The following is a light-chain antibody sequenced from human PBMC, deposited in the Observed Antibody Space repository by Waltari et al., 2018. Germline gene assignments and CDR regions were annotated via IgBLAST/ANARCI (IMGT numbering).Light chain of an antibody. V-gene: IGKV3-15*01. Sequence: ERVMTQSPDTLSVSPGETATPSCRASQSARTNLAWYQQKAGQAPRLLIYDASIRATGVPARFSGSGAGTEFTLTITGLQSEDFAVYYCQQYNNWLYTFGQGTKLEIK. J-gene: IGKJ2*01. CDR2: DAS. CDR3: QQYNNWLYT. CDR1: QSARTN.